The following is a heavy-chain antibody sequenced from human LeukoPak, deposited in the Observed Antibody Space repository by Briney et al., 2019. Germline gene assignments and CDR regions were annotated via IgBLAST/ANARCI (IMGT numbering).Heavy chain of an antibody. CDR3: AGSGYSGYDLNY. Sequence: PSETLSLTCTVSGGSINISDYYWGWIRQPPGKGLEWIGSMHYSGSTYYNPSLKSRVTISVDTSKNQFSLKVSSVTAADTAVYYCAGSGYSGYDLNYWGQGTLVTVSS. D-gene: IGHD5-12*01. J-gene: IGHJ4*02. V-gene: IGHV4-39*01. CDR1: GGSINISDYY. CDR2: MHYSGST.